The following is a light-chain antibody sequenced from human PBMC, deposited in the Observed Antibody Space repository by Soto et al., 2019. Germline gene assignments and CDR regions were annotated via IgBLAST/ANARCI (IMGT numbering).Light chain of an antibody. V-gene: IGKV3-20*01. CDR2: GAS. Sequence: EVVLTQSPGTPSLSPGERATLSCRASQSVGSNYLAWYQQKPGQAPRILIFGASGRATGIPDRFSGSGSGTDFTLTISRLEPEDFAVYYCQQYGSSPYTFGLGTKVDIK. CDR1: QSVGSNY. CDR3: QQYGSSPYT. J-gene: IGKJ2*01.